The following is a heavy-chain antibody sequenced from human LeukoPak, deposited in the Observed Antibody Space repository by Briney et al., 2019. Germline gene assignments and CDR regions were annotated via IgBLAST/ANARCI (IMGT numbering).Heavy chain of an antibody. CDR1: GFTFSSYS. Sequence: GSLRLSCAASGFTFSSYSMNWVRQAPGKGLEWVSSITSGGHIYYPDSLKGRFTISRDNAKNSLYLQMNSLRAEDTAIYYCARGAEYYYDSSGYFPFDYWGQGTLVTDSS. V-gene: IGHV3-21*01. CDR2: ITSGGHI. CDR3: ARGAEYYYDSSGYFPFDY. J-gene: IGHJ4*02. D-gene: IGHD3-22*01.